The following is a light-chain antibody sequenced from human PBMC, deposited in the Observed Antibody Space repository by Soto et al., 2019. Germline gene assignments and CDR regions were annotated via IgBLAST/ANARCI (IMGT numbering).Light chain of an antibody. V-gene: IGKV1-33*01. J-gene: IGKJ5*01. CDR1: QDIRGY. CDR3: QQYEAFPNT. CDR2: DAT. Sequence: DIQMTQSPSSLSASVGDRVTITCQASQDIRGYLNWYQQKPGKPPKLLIYDATNCETGVSKRFSGRGSGTLVTLTILSLQPDDIGTFDCQQYEAFPNTFGHGIRVDTK.